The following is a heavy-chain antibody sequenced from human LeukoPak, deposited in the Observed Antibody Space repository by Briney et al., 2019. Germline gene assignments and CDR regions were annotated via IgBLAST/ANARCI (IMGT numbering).Heavy chain of an antibody. D-gene: IGHD2-2*01. Sequence: ASVKVSCKASGYTFTSYYMHWVRQAPGQGLEWMVIINPSGGSTSYAQKFQGRVTMTRDTSTSTVYMELSSLRSEDTAVYYCARDRGIVVVPAVDYYYYYGMDVWGQGTTVTVSS. CDR2: INPSGGST. J-gene: IGHJ6*02. CDR3: ARDRGIVVVPAVDYYYYYGMDV. CDR1: GYTFTSYY. V-gene: IGHV1-46*01.